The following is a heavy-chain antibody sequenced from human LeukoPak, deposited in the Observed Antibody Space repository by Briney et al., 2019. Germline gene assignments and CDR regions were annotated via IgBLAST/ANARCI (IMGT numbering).Heavy chain of an antibody. D-gene: IGHD1-14*01. CDR2: IYNGAT. V-gene: IGHV1-2*02. CDR3: ASWAGGNEPVASFDY. CDR1: VYSFTAYY. Sequence: ASVTVSFTPTVYSFTAYYMFWMRQPPGQGLECMGWIYNGATKYAQRFQSRVTMTRDTSISTAYMELSRLRSDDTATYYCASWAGGNEPVASFDYWGQGSLVTVSS. J-gene: IGHJ4*02.